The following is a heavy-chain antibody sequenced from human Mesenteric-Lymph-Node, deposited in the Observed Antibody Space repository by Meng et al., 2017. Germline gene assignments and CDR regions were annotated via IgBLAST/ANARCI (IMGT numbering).Heavy chain of an antibody. D-gene: IGHD3-22*01. Sequence: QVQLQESGPGLVKPSQTLSLTCTVSGGSISSGGHSWSWIRQHPGKGLEWIACIYYSGSTYYNPSLKSRVILSVDTSKNQFSLKLSSVTAADTAVYYCARVDSSGYFLDYWGQGTLVTVSS. V-gene: IGHV4-31*03. J-gene: IGHJ4*01. CDR1: GGSISSGGHS. CDR2: IYYSGST. CDR3: ARVDSSGYFLDY.